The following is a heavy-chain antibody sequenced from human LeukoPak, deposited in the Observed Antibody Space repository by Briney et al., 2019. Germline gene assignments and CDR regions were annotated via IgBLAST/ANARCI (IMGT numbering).Heavy chain of an antibody. CDR2: ISAYDGNT. J-gene: IGHJ4*02. Sequence: ASVKVSCKASGYTFTSYGISWVRQAPGQGLEWMGWISAYDGNTNYAQKLQGRVTMTTDTSTSTAYMELRSLRSDDTAVYYCSRDVKGWLQLGPPDFDYGGQGTLVPVSS. D-gene: IGHD5-24*01. CDR3: SRDVKGWLQLGPPDFDY. CDR1: GYTFTSYG. V-gene: IGHV1-18*01.